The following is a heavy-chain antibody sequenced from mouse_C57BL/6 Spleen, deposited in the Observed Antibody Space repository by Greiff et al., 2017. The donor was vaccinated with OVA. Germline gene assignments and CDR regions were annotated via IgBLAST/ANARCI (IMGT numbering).Heavy chain of an antibody. J-gene: IGHJ2*01. D-gene: IGHD2-3*01. CDR1: GYTFTDYY. Sequence: VQLQQSGAELVRPGASVKLSCKASGYTFTDYYINWVKQRPGQGLEWIARIYPGSGNTYYNEKFKGKATLTAEKSSSTAYMQLSSLTSEDSAVYFCARWVYDGFYFDYWGQGTTLTVSS. CDR3: ARWVYDGFYFDY. V-gene: IGHV1-76*01. CDR2: IYPGSGNT.